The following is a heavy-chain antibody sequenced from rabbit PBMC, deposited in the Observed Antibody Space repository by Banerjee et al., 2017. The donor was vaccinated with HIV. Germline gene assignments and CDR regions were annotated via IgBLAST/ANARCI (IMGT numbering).Heavy chain of an antibody. CDR2: VYTASDKI. CDR3: AREASADYGYGAFNL. V-gene: IGHV1S45*01. D-gene: IGHD6-1*01. Sequence: EESGGDLVKPEGSLTLTCKASGFSVSSNYWLCWVRQAPGKGLEWIGCVYTASDKIYYATWAKGRFTISKTSSTTVTLQMTSLTAADTATYFCAREASADYGYGAFNLWGQGTLVTVS. J-gene: IGHJ4*01. CDR1: GFSVSSNYW.